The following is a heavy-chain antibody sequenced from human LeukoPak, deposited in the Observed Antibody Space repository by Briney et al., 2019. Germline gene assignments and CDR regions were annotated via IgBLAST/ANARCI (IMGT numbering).Heavy chain of an antibody. CDR1: GFTFSSYE. CDR2: ISSSGSTI. V-gene: IGHV3-48*03. CDR3: ARGTIADYYDSSGYSYYYHYYMDV. J-gene: IGHJ6*03. D-gene: IGHD3-22*01. Sequence: GGSLRLSCAASGFTFSSYEMNWVRQAPGKGLEWVSYISSSGSTIYYADSVKGRFTISRDNAKNSLDLQMNSLRAEDTAVYYCARGTIADYYDSSGYSYYYHYYMDVWGKGTTVTISS.